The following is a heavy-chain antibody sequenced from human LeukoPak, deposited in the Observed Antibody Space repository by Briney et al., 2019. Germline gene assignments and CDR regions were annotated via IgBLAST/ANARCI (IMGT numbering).Heavy chain of an antibody. CDR3: ARAAPHYYGSGSYHDY. D-gene: IGHD3-10*01. J-gene: IGHJ4*02. CDR1: GGSISSSSYY. V-gene: IGHV4-39*07. Sequence: SETLSLTCTVSGGSISSSSYYWGWIRQPPGKGLEWIGSIYYSGRTYYNPSLKSRVTISVDTSKNQFSLKLSSVTAADTAVYYCARAAPHYYGSGSYHDYWGQGTLVTVSS. CDR2: IYYSGRT.